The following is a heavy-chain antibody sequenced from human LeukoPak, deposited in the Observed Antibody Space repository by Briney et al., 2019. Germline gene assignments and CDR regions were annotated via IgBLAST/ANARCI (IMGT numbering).Heavy chain of an antibody. CDR2: ISGSGGST. Sequence: PGGFLRLSCAASGFTFSSYAMSWVRQAPGKGLEWVSAISGSGGSTYYADSVKGRFTISRDNSKNTLYLQMNSLRAEDTAVYYCAKRYYDFWSGYYPFDYWGQGTLVTVSS. V-gene: IGHV3-23*01. D-gene: IGHD3-3*01. CDR1: GFTFSSYA. CDR3: AKRYYDFWSGYYPFDY. J-gene: IGHJ4*02.